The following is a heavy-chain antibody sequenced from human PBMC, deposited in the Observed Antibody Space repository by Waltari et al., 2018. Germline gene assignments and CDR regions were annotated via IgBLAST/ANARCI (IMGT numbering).Heavy chain of an antibody. CDR1: GDSISNNNYY. D-gene: IGHD6-19*01. Sequence: QLQLQESGPALVEPSETLSLTCTASGDSISNNNYYWGWIRQPRGTGVQWGGSIHYIWATHYSSSLKSRVIIAVDTSNNQFFLRLTSVTAADTAIYFCARNQRGWFDAFDIWGQGTAVTVSS. CDR2: IHYIWAT. CDR3: ARNQRGWFDAFDI. V-gene: IGHV4-39*07. J-gene: IGHJ3*02.